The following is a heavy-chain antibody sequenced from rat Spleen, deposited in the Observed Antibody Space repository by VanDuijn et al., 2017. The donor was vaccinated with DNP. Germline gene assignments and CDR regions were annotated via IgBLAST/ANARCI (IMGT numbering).Heavy chain of an antibody. Sequence: EVKLVESGGGLVQPGRSLKLSCAASGFTFSDYYMAWVRQAPTKGLEWVAYISYDGGNTYYGDSVKGRFTISRDNAKSTLYLQMNSLRSEDTATYYCARHVDFWGQGVMVTVSS. CDR3: ARHVDF. CDR1: GFTFSDYY. J-gene: IGHJ2*01. CDR2: ISYDGGNT. V-gene: IGHV5-22*01.